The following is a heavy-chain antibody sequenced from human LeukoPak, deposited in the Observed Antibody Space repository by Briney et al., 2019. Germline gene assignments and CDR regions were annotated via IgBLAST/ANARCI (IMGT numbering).Heavy chain of an antibody. CDR3: ARDGGTFYYYYYMDV. CDR1: GGTFSSYA. D-gene: IGHD1-1*01. CDR2: IIPIFGTA. V-gene: IGHV1-69*06. Sequence: SVEVSCKASGGTFSSYAISWVRQAPGQGLEWMGRIIPIFGTANYAQKFQGRVTITADKSTSTAYTELSSLRSEDTAVYYCARDGGTFYYYYYMDVWGKGTTVTVSS. J-gene: IGHJ6*03.